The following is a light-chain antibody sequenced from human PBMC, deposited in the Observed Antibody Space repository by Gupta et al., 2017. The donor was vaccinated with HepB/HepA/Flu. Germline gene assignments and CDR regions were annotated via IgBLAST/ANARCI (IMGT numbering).Light chain of an antibody. J-gene: IGKJ1*01. V-gene: IGKV3-20*01. Sequence: EIVLTPSPGTLSLSPGERATLSCRASQSVSSSYLAWYQQKPGQAPRLLIYGASSRATGIPDRFSGSGSGTDFTLTISILEPEDFAVYYCQQYGSSPWTFGQGTKVEIK. CDR2: GAS. CDR1: QSVSSSY. CDR3: QQYGSSPWT.